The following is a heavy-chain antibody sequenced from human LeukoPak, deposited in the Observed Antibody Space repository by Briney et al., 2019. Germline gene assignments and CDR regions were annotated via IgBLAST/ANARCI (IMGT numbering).Heavy chain of an antibody. V-gene: IGHV4-30-2*01. CDR2: IYHSGST. CDR1: GGSISSGGYS. CDR3: ARGLGRVNYRVDY. J-gene: IGHJ4*02. D-gene: IGHD4-11*01. Sequence: SQTLSLTCAVSGGSISSGGYSWSWIRQPPGKGLEWIGYIYHSGSTYYNPSLKSRVTISVDRSKNQFSLKLSSVTAADTAVYYCARGLGRVNYRVDYWGQGTLVTVSS.